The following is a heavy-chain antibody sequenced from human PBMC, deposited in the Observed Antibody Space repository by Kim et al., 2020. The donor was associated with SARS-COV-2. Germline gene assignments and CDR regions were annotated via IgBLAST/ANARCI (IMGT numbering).Heavy chain of an antibody. CDR2: IYSGSA. CDR1: GLTVSSSY. J-gene: IGHJ4*02. Sequence: GGSLRLSCAASGLTVSSSYMSWVRQAPGKGLEWVSLIYSGSAFYADSVEGRFTISRDTSQNTVALQMNSLRVEDTAIYYCAGDEPTRYGDFDYWGQGILVTVSS. CDR3: AGDEPTRYGDFDY. D-gene: IGHD4-17*01. V-gene: IGHV3-66*01.